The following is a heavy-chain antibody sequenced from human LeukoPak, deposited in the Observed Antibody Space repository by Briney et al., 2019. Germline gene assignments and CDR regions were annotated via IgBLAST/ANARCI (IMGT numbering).Heavy chain of an antibody. CDR2: ISGSGGST. J-gene: IGHJ1*01. CDR3: AKGPLSFGELTVKYLQD. D-gene: IGHD3-10*01. CDR1: RFKFSGYA. V-gene: IGHV3-23*01. Sequence: PGGSLRLSCSAARFKFSGYAMSWVRQAPGKGLEWVSVISGSGGSTFYADAVKGRFTISRDNSKNTLFLQMHSLSVEDTAVYFCAKGPLSFGELTVKYLQDWGEGTLVTVSS.